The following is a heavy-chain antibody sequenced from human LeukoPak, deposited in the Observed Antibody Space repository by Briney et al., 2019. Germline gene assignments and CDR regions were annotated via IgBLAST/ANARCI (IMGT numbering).Heavy chain of an antibody. Sequence: SETLSLTCTVSGGSISSSSYYWGWIRQPPGKGLEWIGSIYYSGSTYYNPSLKSRVTISVSTSKTQFSLKLSSVTAADTAVYYCAREPYYYDSSGGVFDYWGQGTLVTVSS. CDR3: AREPYYYDSSGGVFDY. CDR1: GGSISSSSYY. D-gene: IGHD3-22*01. V-gene: IGHV4-39*07. J-gene: IGHJ4*02. CDR2: IYYSGST.